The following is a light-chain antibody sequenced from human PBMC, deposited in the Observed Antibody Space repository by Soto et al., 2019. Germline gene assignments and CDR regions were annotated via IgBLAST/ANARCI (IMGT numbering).Light chain of an antibody. CDR1: QDISNY. V-gene: IGKV1-33*01. CDR3: QQYDNLLSIT. Sequence: DIQMTQSPSSLSASVGDRVTITCQASQDISNYLNWYQQKPGKAPKLLIYDASNLETGVPSRFSGSGSGPDFTFTISSLQPEDIATYYCQQYDNLLSITFGQGTRLEIK. J-gene: IGKJ5*01. CDR2: DAS.